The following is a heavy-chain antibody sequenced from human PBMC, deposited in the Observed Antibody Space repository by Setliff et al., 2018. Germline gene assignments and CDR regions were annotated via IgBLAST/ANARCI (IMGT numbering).Heavy chain of an antibody. J-gene: IGHJ6*03. Sequence: SETLSLTCSVLGDSLSSGTQYWSWIRQPRGKGLEWIGNINNSGSTYYNPSLKSRDTVSVDASKNKVPLKGTSVTAEDTAVYYCAKVDTDYTMTRDNTWQYLIYMDVWGRGTTVTVSS. V-gene: IGHV4-39*01. D-gene: IGHD2-2*02. CDR1: GDSLSSGTQY. CDR3: AKVDTDYTMTRDNTWQYLIYMDV. CDR2: INNSGST.